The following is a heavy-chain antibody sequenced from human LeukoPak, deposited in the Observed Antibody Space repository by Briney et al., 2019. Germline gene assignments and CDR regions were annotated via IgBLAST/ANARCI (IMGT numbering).Heavy chain of an antibody. Sequence: SETLSLTCTVSGGSISSGSYYWSWIRQPAGKGLEWIARIYTSGSTNYNPSLKSRVTISVDTSKNQFSLKLSSVTAADTAVYYCARLYRYYFDYWGQGTLVAVSS. J-gene: IGHJ4*02. CDR3: ARLYRYYFDY. CDR2: IYTSGST. CDR1: GGSISSGSYY. V-gene: IGHV4-61*02.